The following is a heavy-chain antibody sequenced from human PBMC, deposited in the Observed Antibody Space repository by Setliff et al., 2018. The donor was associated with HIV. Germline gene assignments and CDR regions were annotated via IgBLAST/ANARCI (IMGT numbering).Heavy chain of an antibody. D-gene: IGHD3-3*01. CDR3: ARGVWSGYYPDAFDI. V-gene: IGHV4-31*03. CDR1: GGSGSSGGYY. J-gene: IGHJ3*02. CDR2: IYYSGST. Sequence: SETLSLTCTVSGGSGSSGGYYWSWIRQHPGKGLECIGYIYYSGSTSYNPSLKSRVTISVDTSKNQFSLKLNSLTAADTAMYYCARGVWSGYYPDAFDIWGQGTMVTVSS.